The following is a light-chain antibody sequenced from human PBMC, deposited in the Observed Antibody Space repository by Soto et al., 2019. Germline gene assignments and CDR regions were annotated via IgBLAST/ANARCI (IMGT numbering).Light chain of an antibody. CDR1: QSSSNS. J-gene: IGKJ2*01. V-gene: IGKV1-5*03. Sequence: DVQMTQSPSTLSASVGDRVTITCRASQSSSNSLAWYQQKPGKAPKLLIYQASSLEGGVPSRFSGSGSGTEFTLTISSLQPDDFATYYCQQYSNYLYTFGQGTKLDI. CDR2: QAS. CDR3: QQYSNYLYT.